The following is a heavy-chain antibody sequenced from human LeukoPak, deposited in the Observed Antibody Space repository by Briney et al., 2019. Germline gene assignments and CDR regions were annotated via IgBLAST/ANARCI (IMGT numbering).Heavy chain of an antibody. CDR2: IYYSGST. J-gene: IGHJ3*02. CDR3: ARQERQWLVRPNDAFDI. V-gene: IGHV4-59*08. CDR1: GGSISSYY. Sequence: SETLSLTCTVSGGSISSYYWSWIRQPPGKGLEWIGYIYYSGSTNYNPSLKSRVTISVDTSKNQFSLKLSSVTAADTAVYYCARQERQWLVRPNDAFDIWGQGTMVTVSS. D-gene: IGHD6-19*01.